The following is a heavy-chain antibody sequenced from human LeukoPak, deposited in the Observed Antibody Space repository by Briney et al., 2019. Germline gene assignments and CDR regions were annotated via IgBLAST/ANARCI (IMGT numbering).Heavy chain of an antibody. Sequence: PGGSLRLSCAASGFIFRKYGMSWVRQAPGKGLEWVSTVHGRNYYADSVKGRFIISRDDSRSTLYLQMDNLRVEDTAVYYCAKDQPGDGYNSIWGQGTLVTVSS. CDR2: VHGRN. J-gene: IGHJ4*02. D-gene: IGHD5-24*01. CDR1: GFIFRKYG. V-gene: IGHV3-23*01. CDR3: AKDQPGDGYNSI.